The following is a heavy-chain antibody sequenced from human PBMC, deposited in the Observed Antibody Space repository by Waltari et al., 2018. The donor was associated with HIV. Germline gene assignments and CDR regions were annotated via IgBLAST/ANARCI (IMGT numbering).Heavy chain of an antibody. CDR3: ARSEGAQTATIFDR. CDR2: IFHSGSA. J-gene: IGHJ4*02. CDR1: GYPITSGYH. V-gene: IGHV4-38-2*01. D-gene: IGHD3-3*01. Sequence: QVQLQESGPGLVKPSENLSLTCGVSGYPITSGYHCGWLRQPPGMGLEWIGSIFHSGSAYYNPPLRSRVTISVDTSKNQFSLKLNSVTAADTAVYFCARSEGAQTATIFDRWGQGTLVTVSS.